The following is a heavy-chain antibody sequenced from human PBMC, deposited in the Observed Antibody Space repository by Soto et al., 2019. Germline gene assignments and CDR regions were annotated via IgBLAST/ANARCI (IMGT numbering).Heavy chain of an antibody. V-gene: IGHV3-30-3*01. CDR2: ISYDGSNK. Sequence: LRLSCAASGFTFSSYAMHWVRQAPGKGLEWVAVISYDGSNKYYADSVKGRFTISRDNSKNTLYLQMNSLRAEDTAVYYCARDSAIGIAAAGNPFDYSGQGTVVTVYS. D-gene: IGHD6-13*01. CDR3: ARDSAIGIAAAGNPFDY. J-gene: IGHJ4*02. CDR1: GFTFSSYA.